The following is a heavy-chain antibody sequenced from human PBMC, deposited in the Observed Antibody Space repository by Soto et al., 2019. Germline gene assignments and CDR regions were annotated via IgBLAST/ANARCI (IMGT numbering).Heavy chain of an antibody. CDR2: SSAHNGNT. D-gene: IGHD1-1*01. J-gene: IGHJ4*02. Sequence: QVHLVQSGAEVKKPGASVKVSCKGSGYDFTTYGITWVRQAPGQGLEWMAWSSAHNGNTDYAQKLQGRVPVTRDTSTSTAYMELRSLRSDDTAMYYCARGRYGDYWGQGALVTVSS. V-gene: IGHV1-18*01. CDR3: ARGRYGDY. CDR1: GYDFTTYG.